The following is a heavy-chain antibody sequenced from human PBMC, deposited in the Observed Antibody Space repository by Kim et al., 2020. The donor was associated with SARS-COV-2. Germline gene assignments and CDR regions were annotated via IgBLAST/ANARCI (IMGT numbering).Heavy chain of an antibody. CDR3: ATYASGRRYFDL. CDR1: GYPLTQIS. CDR2: FDPEYGET. Sequence: ASVKVSRKVSGYPLTQISMHWVRQAPGKGLEWMGGFDPEYGETIDEQKFQGRLTMTEDTATDTGSMELRSLTSEDTAVYFCATYASGRRYFDLWGQGTLV. D-gene: IGHD3-10*01. J-gene: IGHJ4*02. V-gene: IGHV1-24*01.